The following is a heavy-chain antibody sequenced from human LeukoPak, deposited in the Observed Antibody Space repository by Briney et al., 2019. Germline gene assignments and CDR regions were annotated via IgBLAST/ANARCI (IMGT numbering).Heavy chain of an antibody. Sequence: GASVKVSCKASGYTFTGYYMHWVRQAPGQGLEWMGRINPNSGDTNYAQKFQGRVTMTRDTSISTAYMELSSLRSDDTAVYYCASFAGYGGNSLDFWGQVTLVTVSS. J-gene: IGHJ4*02. D-gene: IGHD4-23*01. CDR1: GYTFTGYY. CDR2: INPNSGDT. CDR3: ASFAGYGGNSLDF. V-gene: IGHV1-2*06.